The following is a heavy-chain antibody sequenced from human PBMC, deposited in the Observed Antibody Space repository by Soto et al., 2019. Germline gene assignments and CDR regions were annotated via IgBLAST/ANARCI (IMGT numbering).Heavy chain of an antibody. D-gene: IGHD2-15*01. Sequence: GASVKVSCKASGYTFTSYDINWVRQATGQGLEWMGWMNPNSGNTGYAQKFQGRVTMTRNTSISTAYMELSSLRSEDTAVYYCARGVREIEVVVAATYYFDYWGQGTLVTVSS. CDR3: ARGVREIEVVVAATYYFDY. J-gene: IGHJ4*02. CDR1: GYTFTSYD. CDR2: MNPNSGNT. V-gene: IGHV1-8*01.